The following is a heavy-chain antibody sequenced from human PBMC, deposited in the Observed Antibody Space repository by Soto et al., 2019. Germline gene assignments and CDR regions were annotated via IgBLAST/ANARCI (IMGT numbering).Heavy chain of an antibody. CDR1: GFTFSSYS. CDR3: ARDKGYSYGHGFDF. V-gene: IGHV3-33*01. Sequence: GGSLRLSCAASGFTFSSYSMHWVRQAPGKGLEWVALIWSDGSNKYYADSVEGRFTISRDNSKNTLYLQINSLGAEDTAIYFCARDKGYSYGHGFDFWGQGTLVTVSS. J-gene: IGHJ4*02. CDR2: IWSDGSNK. D-gene: IGHD5-18*01.